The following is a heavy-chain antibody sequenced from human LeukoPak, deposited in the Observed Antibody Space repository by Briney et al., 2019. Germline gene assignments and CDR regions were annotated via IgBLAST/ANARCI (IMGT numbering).Heavy chain of an antibody. CDR3: ATGYSGYAHLGD. J-gene: IGHJ4*02. Sequence: ASVKVSCKASGYTFTVYYMHWVRQAPGQGLEWMGWINPNSGGTNYAQKFQGRVTMTRDTSISTAYMELSRLRSDDTAVYYCATGYSGYAHLGDWGQGTLVTVSS. V-gene: IGHV1-2*02. CDR2: INPNSGGT. D-gene: IGHD5-12*01. CDR1: GYTFTVYY.